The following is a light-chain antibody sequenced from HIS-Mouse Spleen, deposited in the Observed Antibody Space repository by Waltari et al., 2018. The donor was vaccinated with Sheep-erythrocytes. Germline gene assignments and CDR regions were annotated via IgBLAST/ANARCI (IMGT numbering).Light chain of an antibody. CDR3: CSYAGSYNHV. J-gene: IGLJ1*01. CDR1: SSDVGVYIS. V-gene: IGLV2-11*01. Sequence: QSALTQPPSVSGSPRQSVTIPCTRTSSDVGVYISFPWYQQHPGKAPTLMIYDVSKRPSGVPDRFSGSKSGNTASLTISGLQAEDEADYYCCSYAGSYNHVFATGTKVTVL. CDR2: DVS.